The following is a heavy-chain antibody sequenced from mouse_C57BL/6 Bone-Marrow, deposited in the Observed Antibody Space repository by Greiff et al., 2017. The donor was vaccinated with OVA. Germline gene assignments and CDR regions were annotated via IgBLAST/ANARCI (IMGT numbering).Heavy chain of an antibody. V-gene: IGHV14-1*01. Sequence: DVQLQESGAELVRPGASVKLSCTASGFNIKDYYMHWVKQRPEQGLEWIGRIDPEDGDTEYAPKFQGKATMTADTSSNTAYLQLSSLTSEDTAVYYCTTLYYGSSYYWYFDVWGTGTTVTVSS. J-gene: IGHJ1*03. CDR3: TTLYYGSSYYWYFDV. D-gene: IGHD1-1*01. CDR2: IDPEDGDT. CDR1: GFNIKDYY.